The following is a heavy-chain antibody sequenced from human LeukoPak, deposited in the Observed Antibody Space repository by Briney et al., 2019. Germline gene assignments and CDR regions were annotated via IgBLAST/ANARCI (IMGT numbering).Heavy chain of an antibody. D-gene: IGHD5-12*01. Sequence: GGSLRLSCAASGFTFSSYGMHWVRQAPGKGLEWVAVISYDGSNKYYADSVKGRFTISRDNSKNTLYLQMNSLRAEDTAVYYCTAFTWFTGYDQFDYWGQGTLVTVSS. CDR1: GFTFSSYG. CDR3: TAFTWFTGYDQFDY. V-gene: IGHV3-30*03. CDR2: ISYDGSNK. J-gene: IGHJ4*02.